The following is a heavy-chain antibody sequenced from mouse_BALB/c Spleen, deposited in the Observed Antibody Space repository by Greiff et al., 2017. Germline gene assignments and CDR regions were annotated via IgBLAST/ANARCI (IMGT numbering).Heavy chain of an antibody. Sequence: EVKLVESGPGLVKPSQSLSLTCSVTGYSITSGYYWNWIRQFPGNKLEWMGYISYDGSNNYNPSLKNRISITRDTSKNQFFLKLNSVTTEDTATYYCARRRGNYEGFAYWGQGTLVTVSA. J-gene: IGHJ3*01. V-gene: IGHV3-6*02. CDR2: ISYDGSN. CDR3: ARRRGNYEGFAY. CDR1: GYSITSGYY. D-gene: IGHD2-1*01.